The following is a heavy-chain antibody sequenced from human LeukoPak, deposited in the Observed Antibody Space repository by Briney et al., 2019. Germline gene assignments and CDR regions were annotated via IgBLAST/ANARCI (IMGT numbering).Heavy chain of an antibody. J-gene: IGHJ4*02. CDR1: GFTFSSYA. Sequence: GGSLRLSWAASGFTFSSYAMSWVRQAPGKGLEWVSSINASGGRTYYADSVKGRFTISRDNSKNTLYLQMNSLRAEDTAVYYCAIGPGGLFDYWGQGTLVTVSS. CDR3: AIGPGGLFDY. V-gene: IGHV3-23*01. CDR2: INASGGRT. D-gene: IGHD4-23*01.